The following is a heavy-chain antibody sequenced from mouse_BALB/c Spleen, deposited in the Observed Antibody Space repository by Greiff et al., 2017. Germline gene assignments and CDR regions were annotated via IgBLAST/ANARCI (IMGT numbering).Heavy chain of an antibody. CDR1: GFTFSSFG. D-gene: IGHD2-2*01. CDR3: ARERGLRYFDY. V-gene: IGHV5-17*02. Sequence: EVKLMESGGGLVQPGGSRKLSCAASGFTFSSFGMHWVRQAPEKGLEWVAYISSGSSTIYYADTVKGRFTISRDNPKNTLFLQMTSLRSEDTAMYYCARERGLRYFDYWGQGTTLTVSS. CDR2: ISSGSSTI. J-gene: IGHJ2*01.